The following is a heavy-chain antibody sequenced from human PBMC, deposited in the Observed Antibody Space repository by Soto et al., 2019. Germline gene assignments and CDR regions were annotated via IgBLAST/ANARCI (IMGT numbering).Heavy chain of an antibody. CDR1: GKSLSGYY. J-gene: IGHJ4*02. V-gene: IGHV4-34*01. D-gene: IGHD1-26*01. CDR2: INHSGNT. Sequence: KPSETLSLTCAVYGKSLSGYYWSWIRQPPGKALEWIGEINHSGNTNYNPSLKSRVTISVDTSKNQLFLNLSSVTAADTAMYYCARHHVRGRTIAGAAEFWGQRTLVTVSS. CDR3: ARHHVRGRTIAGAAEF.